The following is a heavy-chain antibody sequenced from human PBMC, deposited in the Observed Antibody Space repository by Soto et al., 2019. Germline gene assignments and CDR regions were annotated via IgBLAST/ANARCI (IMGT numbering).Heavy chain of an antibody. J-gene: IGHJ5*02. Sequence: GGSQRLSCAASGFNFENFGMSWVRQAPGKGLEWISSISGSGFKKYYADSVKGRFTISRDNSKSTVYLELNNLSAEDTAVYHCAKNQGVELVPLATVDWFDPWGQGSVVTVSS. V-gene: IGHV3-23*01. CDR3: AKNQGVELVPLATVDWFDP. CDR1: GFNFENFG. D-gene: IGHD1-26*01. CDR2: ISGSGFKK.